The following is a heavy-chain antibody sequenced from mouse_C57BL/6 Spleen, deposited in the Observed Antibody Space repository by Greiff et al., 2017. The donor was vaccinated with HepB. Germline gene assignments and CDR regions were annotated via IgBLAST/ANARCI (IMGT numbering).Heavy chain of an antibody. D-gene: IGHD2-4*01. CDR2: IDPETGGT. J-gene: IGHJ3*01. CDR3: TRIYYDSSAWFAY. V-gene: IGHV1-15*01. Sequence: VQLQQSGAELVRPGASVTLSCKASGYTFTDYEMHWVKQTPVHGLEWIGAIDPETGGTAYNQKFKGKAILTADKSSSTAYMELRSLTSEDSAVYDCTRIYYDSSAWFAYWGQGTLVTVSA. CDR1: GYTFTDYE.